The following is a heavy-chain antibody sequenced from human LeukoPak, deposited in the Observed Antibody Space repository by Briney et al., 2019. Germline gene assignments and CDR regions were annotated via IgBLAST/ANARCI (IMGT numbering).Heavy chain of an antibody. D-gene: IGHD5-12*01. Sequence: PLGVLRLSCAASGFTFSSYGMSWVRQAPGKGLEWVSAISGSGGSTYYADSVKGRFTISRDNSKNTLYLQMNSLRAEDTAVYYCAKDSYSGYDSDVWGKGTTVTISS. V-gene: IGHV3-23*01. CDR2: ISGSGGST. CDR3: AKDSYSGYDSDV. CDR1: GFTFSSYG. J-gene: IGHJ6*04.